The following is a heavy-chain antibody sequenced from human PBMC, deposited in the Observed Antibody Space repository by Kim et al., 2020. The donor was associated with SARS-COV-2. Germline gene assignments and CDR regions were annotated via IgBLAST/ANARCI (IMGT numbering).Heavy chain of an antibody. V-gene: IGHV3-23*01. D-gene: IGHD1-26*01. CDR3: AYSGSYYEY. Sequence: GNTYYADSVKGRFTISRDNSKNTLYVQMNSLRAEDTAVYYCAYSGSYYEYWGQGTLVTVSS. J-gene: IGHJ4*02. CDR2: GNT.